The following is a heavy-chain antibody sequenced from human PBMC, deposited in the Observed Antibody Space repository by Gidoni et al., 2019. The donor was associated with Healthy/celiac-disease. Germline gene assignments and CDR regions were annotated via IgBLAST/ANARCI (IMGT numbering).Heavy chain of an antibody. D-gene: IGHD6-13*01. J-gene: IGHJ4*02. Sequence: VQLVQSGASVKKPGASVKVSCKASGYTFTSYGISWVRQSPGQGLEWMGWIRAYHGNTNYAQKLQGRVTMTTETSTSTAYMELRSLRSDDTAVYYWARADSSSWFDYWGQGTLVTVSS. V-gene: IGHV1-18*01. CDR1: GYTFTSYG. CDR3: ARADSSSWFDY. CDR2: IRAYHGNT.